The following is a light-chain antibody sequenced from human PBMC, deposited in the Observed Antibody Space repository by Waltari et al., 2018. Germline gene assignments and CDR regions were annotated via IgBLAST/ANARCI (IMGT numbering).Light chain of an antibody. CDR1: QSISSW. CDR3: QQYNSHLLT. V-gene: IGKV1-5*03. CDR2: KAT. J-gene: IGKJ4*01. Sequence: DIQMTQSPSTLYASVGDRVTITCRASQSISSWLAWFQKKPGKAPKLLIYKATTLESGVPSRFSGSGSGTEFTLTITSLQPDDFATYYCQQYNSHLLTFGGGTKVEIK.